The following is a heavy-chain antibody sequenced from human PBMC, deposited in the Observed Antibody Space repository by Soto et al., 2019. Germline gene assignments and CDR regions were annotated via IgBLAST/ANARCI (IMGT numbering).Heavy chain of an antibody. CDR2: IDPSDSYT. CDR1: GYSFTSYW. Sequence: GESLKISCKGSGYSFTSYWISWVRQMPGKGLEWMGRIDPSDSYTNYSPSFQGHVTISVDKSISTAYLQWSSLKASDTAMYYCARRPETYGSGSYYGMDVWGQGTTVTVSS. D-gene: IGHD3-10*01. J-gene: IGHJ6*02. CDR3: ARRPETYGSGSYYGMDV. V-gene: IGHV5-10-1*01.